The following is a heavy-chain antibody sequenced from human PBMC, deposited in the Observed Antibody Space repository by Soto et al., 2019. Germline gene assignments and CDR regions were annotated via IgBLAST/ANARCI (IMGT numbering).Heavy chain of an antibody. J-gene: IGHJ4*02. CDR3: AAAFVGLLSIYFDY. Sequence: ASVKVSCKASEYTFTSYFLHWVRQAPGQGLEWMGLINPSGGSTSYAQRFQGRVTMTRDTSTTTVSMELSSLRSEDTAVYYCAAAFVGLLSIYFDYWGQGTLVTVSS. CDR1: EYTFTSYF. V-gene: IGHV1-46*01. CDR2: INPSGGST. D-gene: IGHD3-10*01.